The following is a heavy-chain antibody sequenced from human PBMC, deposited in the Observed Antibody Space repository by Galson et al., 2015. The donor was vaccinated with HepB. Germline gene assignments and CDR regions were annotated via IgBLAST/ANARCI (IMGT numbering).Heavy chain of an antibody. Sequence: SLRLSCAASGFTFSSYAMHWVRQAPGKGLEWVAVTSYGGSNKYYADSVKGRFTISRDNSKNTLYLQMNSLRAEDTAVYYCARGGYDILTGYSNYYYYGMDVWGQGTTVTVSS. CDR1: GFTFSSYA. CDR3: ARGGYDILTGYSNYYYYGMDV. D-gene: IGHD3-9*01. CDR2: TSYGGSNK. V-gene: IGHV3-30-3*01. J-gene: IGHJ6*02.